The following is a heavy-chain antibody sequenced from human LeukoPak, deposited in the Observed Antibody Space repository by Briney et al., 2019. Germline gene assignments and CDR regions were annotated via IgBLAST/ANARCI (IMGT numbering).Heavy chain of an antibody. V-gene: IGHV4-4*07. Sequence: SETLSLTCTVSGGSISSYYWSWIRQPAGKGLEWIGRIYTSGSTNYNPSLKSRVTMSVDTSKNQFSLKLSSVTAADTAVYYCARESDSSSSGYYFDYWGQGTLVTVSS. CDR3: ARESDSSSSGYYFDY. CDR2: IYTSGST. J-gene: IGHJ4*02. CDR1: GGSISSYY. D-gene: IGHD6-6*01.